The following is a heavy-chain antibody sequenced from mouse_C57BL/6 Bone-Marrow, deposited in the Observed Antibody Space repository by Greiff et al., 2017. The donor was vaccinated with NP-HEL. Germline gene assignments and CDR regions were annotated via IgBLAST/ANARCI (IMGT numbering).Heavy chain of an antibody. CDR3: ARERGLRPYYYAMDC. CDR1: GYTFTSYW. Sequence: QVQLQQPGAELVKPGASVKMSCKASGYTFTSYWITWVQQTPGQCLEWIGDIYPGSGSTNYTEKFKSKATLTVDTSSSTAYMKLSSQTSEDSAVYNCARERGLRPYYYAMDCWGQGTSVTVAS. CDR2: IYPGSGST. J-gene: IGHJ4*01. D-gene: IGHD3-2*02. V-gene: IGHV1-55*01.